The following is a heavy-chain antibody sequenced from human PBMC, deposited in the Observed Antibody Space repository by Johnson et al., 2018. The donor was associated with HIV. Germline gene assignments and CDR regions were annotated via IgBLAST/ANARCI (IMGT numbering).Heavy chain of an antibody. CDR3: ARDWRGDSSGYYYFFSFDI. J-gene: IGHJ3*02. CDR2: IGTAGDT. CDR1: GFTFSSYD. D-gene: IGHD3-22*01. V-gene: IGHV3-13*01. Sequence: MQLVESGGGVVQPGGSLRLSCAASGFTFSSYDMYWVRQATGKGLEWVSAIGTAGDTYYPGSVKGRFTISRENAKNSLYLQMNSLRAEDTAVYYCARDWRGDSSGYYYFFSFDIWGQGTLVTVSS.